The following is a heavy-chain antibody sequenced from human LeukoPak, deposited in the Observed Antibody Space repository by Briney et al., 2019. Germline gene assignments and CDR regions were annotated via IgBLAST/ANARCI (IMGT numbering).Heavy chain of an antibody. D-gene: IGHD2-15*01. J-gene: IGHJ4*02. V-gene: IGHV4-31*03. CDR2: IHYSGRT. CDR1: GGSINNNNYY. Sequence: ASQTLSLTCTVSGGSINNNNYYWSWIRQHPGQGLEWIRYIHYSGRTFYNPSLKSRLTISVDTSNNQFSLKLTSVTAADTAVYICGGGPPVRYCRGTGCLYFESWGQGTQVTVSS. CDR3: GGGPPVRYCRGTGCLYFES.